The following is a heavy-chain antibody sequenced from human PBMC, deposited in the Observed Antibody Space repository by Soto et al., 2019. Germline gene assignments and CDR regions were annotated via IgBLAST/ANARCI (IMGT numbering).Heavy chain of an antibody. CDR1: GLTFSNYA. CDR3: AHGGVPAAVPRWGFDY. CDR2: VRGDGGST. D-gene: IGHD2-2*01. Sequence: PGGSLRLSCAASGLTFSNYAMSWVRQAPGKGLEWVSAVRGDGGSTYYADPVKGRFTISRDNSKDTLFLQMNSLRVEDTALYYCAHGGVPAAVPRWGFDYWGQGTLVTVSS. J-gene: IGHJ4*02. V-gene: IGHV3-23*01.